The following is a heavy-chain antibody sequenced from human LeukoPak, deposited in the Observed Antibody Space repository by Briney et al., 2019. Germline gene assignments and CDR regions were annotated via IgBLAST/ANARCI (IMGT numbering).Heavy chain of an antibody. CDR1: GFTVSSNY. CDR2: IYSGGST. J-gene: IGHJ4*02. Sequence: GGSLRLSCAASGFTVSSNYMNWVRQAPGKGLEWVSVIYSGGSTYYADSVKGRFTISRDNAKNSLYLQMNSLRAEDTAVYYCAHPTVTTSPNDYWGQGTLVTVSS. CDR3: AHPTVTTSPNDY. D-gene: IGHD4-17*01. V-gene: IGHV3-66*01.